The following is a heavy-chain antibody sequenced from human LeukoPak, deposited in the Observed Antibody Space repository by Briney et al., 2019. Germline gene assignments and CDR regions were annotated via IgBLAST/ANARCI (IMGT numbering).Heavy chain of an antibody. V-gene: IGHV1-2*02. CDR1: GYTFTGYY. Sequence: ASVKVSCKASGYTFTGYYMHWVRRAPGQGLEWMGWINPNSGGTNYAQKFQGRVTMTRDTSISTAYMELSRLRSDDTAVYYCARASGLRYFDWLPYFDYWGQGTLVTVSS. J-gene: IGHJ4*02. CDR2: INPNSGGT. CDR3: ARASGLRYFDWLPYFDY. D-gene: IGHD3-9*01.